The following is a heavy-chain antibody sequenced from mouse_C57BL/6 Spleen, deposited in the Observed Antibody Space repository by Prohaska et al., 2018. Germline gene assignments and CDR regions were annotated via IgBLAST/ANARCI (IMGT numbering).Heavy chain of an antibody. J-gene: IGHJ3*01. D-gene: IGHD1-1*01. CDR2: IRLKSDNYAT. CDR1: GFTFSNYW. V-gene: IGHV6-3*01. CDR3: TGGAAQFITTVVGRTAWFAY. Sequence: EVKLEESGGGLMQPGGSMKLSCVASGFTFSNYWMNWVRPSPEKGLEWVSQIRLKSDNYATHYAESVKGRFTISRDDSKSSVYLQMNNLRAEDTGIYYCTGGAAQFITTVVGRTAWFAYWGQGTLVTVSA.